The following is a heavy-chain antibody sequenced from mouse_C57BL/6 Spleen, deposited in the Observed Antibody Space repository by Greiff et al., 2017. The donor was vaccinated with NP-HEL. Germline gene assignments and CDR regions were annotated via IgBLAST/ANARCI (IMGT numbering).Heavy chain of an antibody. CDR2: INPNNGGT. D-gene: IGHD2-1*01. CDR1: GYTFTDYY. CDR3: ANYLLG. Sequence: VQLQQSGPELVKPGASVKISCKASGYTFTDYYMNWVKQSHGKSLEWIGDINPNNGGTSYNQKFKGKATLTVDKSSSTAYMELRSLTSEDSAVYYCANYLLGWGQGTSVTVSS. V-gene: IGHV1-26*01. J-gene: IGHJ4*01.